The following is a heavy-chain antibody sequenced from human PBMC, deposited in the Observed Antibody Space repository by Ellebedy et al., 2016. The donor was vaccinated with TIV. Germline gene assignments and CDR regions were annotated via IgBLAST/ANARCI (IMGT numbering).Heavy chain of an antibody. D-gene: IGHD3-3*01. CDR3: AREVRTIFGVVSSYMDV. J-gene: IGHJ6*03. CDR2: IYYSGST. Sequence: SETLSLTXTVSGGSISSSSYYWGWIRQPPGKGLEWIGSIYYSGSTYYNPSLKSRVTISVDTSKNQFSLKLSSVTAADTAVYYCAREVRTIFGVVSSYMDVWGKGTTVTVSS. CDR1: GGSISSSSYY. V-gene: IGHV4-39*02.